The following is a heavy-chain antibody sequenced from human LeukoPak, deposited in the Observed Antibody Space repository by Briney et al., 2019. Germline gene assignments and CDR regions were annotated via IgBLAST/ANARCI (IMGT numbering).Heavy chain of an antibody. D-gene: IGHD6-6*01. V-gene: IGHV3-66*01. CDR3: AKAYIAARPRGYYYYYYYMDV. CDR2: IYSGDRT. Sequence: PGGSLRLSCAGSGFTVSSNHMSWVRQAPGKGLEWVSIIYSGDRTYYADSVKDRFTISRDNSKNTLYLQMNSLRAEDTAVYYCAKAYIAARPRGYYYYYYYMDVWGKGTTVTVSS. J-gene: IGHJ6*03. CDR1: GFTVSSNH.